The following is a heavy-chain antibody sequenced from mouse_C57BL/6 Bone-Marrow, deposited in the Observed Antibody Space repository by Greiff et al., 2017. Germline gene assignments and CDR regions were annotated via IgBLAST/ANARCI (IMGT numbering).Heavy chain of an antibody. CDR1: GYTFTSYW. Sequence: QVQLQQPGAELVKPGASVKLSCKASGYTFTSYWMQWVKQRPGQGLEWIGEIDPSDSYTNYNQKFKGKATLTVDTSSSTAYMQLSSLTSEDSAVYYCARGYFDYWGQGTLSQSPQ. V-gene: IGHV1-50*01. CDR3: ARGYFDY. CDR2: IDPSDSYT. J-gene: IGHJ2*01.